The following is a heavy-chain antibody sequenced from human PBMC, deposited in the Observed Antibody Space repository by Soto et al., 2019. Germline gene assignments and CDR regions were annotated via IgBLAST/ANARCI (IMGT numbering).Heavy chain of an antibody. CDR1: GGSISSGGYS. CDR3: ARGYASGLPGY. D-gene: IGHD6-19*01. Sequence: SETLSLTCAVSGGSISSGGYSWNWIRQPPGKGLEWIGYIYDSGNTNFHPSLRSRVSISADRSKNHFSMNLTSVTAADTAVYYCARGYASGLPGYWGQGILVTVSS. V-gene: IGHV4-30-2*01. J-gene: IGHJ4*02. CDR2: IYDSGNT.